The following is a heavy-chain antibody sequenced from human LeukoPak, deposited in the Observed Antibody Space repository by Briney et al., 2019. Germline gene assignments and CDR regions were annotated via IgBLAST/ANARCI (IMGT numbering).Heavy chain of an antibody. CDR2: LYYSGST. D-gene: IGHD3-22*01. V-gene: IGHV4-39*01. J-gene: IGHJ4*02. CDR3: ARHYYDSTGYYYFDY. CDR1: GGSISGTSHY. Sequence: SETLSLTCTVSGGSISGTSHYWGWIRQPPGKGLEWIGSLYYSGSTHYTPSLKSRVTMSVDTSKNQFSLNLSSVTAADTAVYYCARHYYDSTGYYYFDYWGQGTLVTVSS.